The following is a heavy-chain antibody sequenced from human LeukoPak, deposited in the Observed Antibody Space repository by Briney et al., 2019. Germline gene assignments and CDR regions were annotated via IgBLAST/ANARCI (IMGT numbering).Heavy chain of an antibody. CDR2: INHSGYT. V-gene: IGHV4-34*01. CDR1: GVSFNDYY. J-gene: IGHJ4*02. D-gene: IGHD4-17*01. CDR3: TRMTTGHDY. Sequence: SETLSLTCAVSGVSFNDYYWSWXXXXPXKGLEWIGEINHSGYTNDSPSLKSRVTXSIDTSRKQFSLNLRSVTVADTGIYYCTRMTTGHDYWGQGTLVTVSS.